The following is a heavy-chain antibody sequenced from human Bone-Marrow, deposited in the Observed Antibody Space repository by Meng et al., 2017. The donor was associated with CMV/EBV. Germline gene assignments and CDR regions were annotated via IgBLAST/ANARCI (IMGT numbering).Heavy chain of an antibody. CDR2: IKSKTDGGTT. D-gene: IGHD1-14*01. CDR3: ANVARNFDY. V-gene: IGHV3-15*01. J-gene: IGHJ4*02. CDR1: GFTFSNAW. Sequence: GESLKISCAASGFTFSNAWMSWVRQAPGKGLEWVGRIKSKTDGGTTDYAAPVKGRFTISRDDSKNTLYLQMNSLKTEDTAVYYCANVARNFDYWGQGTLVTVSS.